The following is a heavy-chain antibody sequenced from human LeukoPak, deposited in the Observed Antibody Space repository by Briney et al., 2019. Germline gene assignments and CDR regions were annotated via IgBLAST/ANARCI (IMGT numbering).Heavy chain of an antibody. V-gene: IGHV4-39*01. CDR1: GGSISSSSYY. Sequence: SETLSLTCTVSGGSISSSSYYWGWIRPPPGKGLEWIGSIYYSGSTYYNPSLQSRVTISVDTSKNQFSLKLSSVTAADTAVYYCARPGGIEDYYYYMDVWGKGTTVTVSS. J-gene: IGHJ6*03. CDR2: IYYSGST. CDR3: ARPGGIEDYYYYMDV. D-gene: IGHD1-26*01.